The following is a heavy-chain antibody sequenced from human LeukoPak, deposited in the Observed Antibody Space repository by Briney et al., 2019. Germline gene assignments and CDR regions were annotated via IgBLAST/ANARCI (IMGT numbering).Heavy chain of an antibody. Sequence: SETLSLTCTVSGGSVSSGSYYWSWIRQPPGKGLEWIGYIYYSGSTNYNPSLKSRVTISVDTSKNQFSLKLSSVTAADTAVYYCARGPNWNYWSGYNNWFDPWGQGTLVTVSS. V-gene: IGHV4-61*01. J-gene: IGHJ5*02. CDR2: IYYSGST. CDR1: GGSVSSGSYY. CDR3: ARGPNWNYWSGYNNWFDP. D-gene: IGHD1-7*01.